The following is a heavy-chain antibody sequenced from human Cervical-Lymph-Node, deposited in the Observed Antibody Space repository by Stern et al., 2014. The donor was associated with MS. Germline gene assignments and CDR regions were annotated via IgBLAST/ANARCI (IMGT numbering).Heavy chain of an antibody. V-gene: IGHV3-72*01. CDR3: SRGGTATTAYYDPMDV. CDR1: GFTFSDHY. J-gene: IGHJ6*02. CDR2: GRNKANSYTT. D-gene: IGHD3-22*01. Sequence: EVQLEESGGGLVQPGGSLRLSCAASGFTFSDHYMDWVRQAPGKGLEWVGRGRNKANSYTTEYAASVKGRFIISRDDSKNSLYLQMNNLETEDTAVYYCSRGGTATTAYYDPMDVWGQGTTVTVAS.